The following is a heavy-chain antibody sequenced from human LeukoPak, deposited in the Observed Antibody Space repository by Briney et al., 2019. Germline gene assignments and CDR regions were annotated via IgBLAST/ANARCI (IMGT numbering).Heavy chain of an antibody. CDR1: GHTFTGYY. D-gene: IGHD5-18*01. Sequence: ASVKVSYKASGHTFTGYYMNWGRQAPGQGLEWMGWINPNSGGTNYAQKFQGRVTMTRDTSISTAYMELSRLRSDDTAVYYCARDRRIIQLWPKNWFDPWGQGTLVTVSS. J-gene: IGHJ5*02. CDR2: INPNSGGT. V-gene: IGHV1-2*02. CDR3: ARDRRIIQLWPKNWFDP.